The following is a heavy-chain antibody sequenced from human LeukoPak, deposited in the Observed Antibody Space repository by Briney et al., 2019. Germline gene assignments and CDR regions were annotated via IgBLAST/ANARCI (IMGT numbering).Heavy chain of an antibody. V-gene: IGHV1-18*01. J-gene: IGHJ4*02. D-gene: IGHD6-13*01. CDR1: GCTFTNYG. Sequence: ASVKVSCKASGCTFTNYGISWVRQAPGQGLEWMGWISAYNGNTNYAQKLQGRVTMTTDTSTSTAYMELRSLRSDDTAVYYCARRSGSSSWSSFDYWGQGTLVTVSS. CDR2: ISAYNGNT. CDR3: ARRSGSSSWSSFDY.